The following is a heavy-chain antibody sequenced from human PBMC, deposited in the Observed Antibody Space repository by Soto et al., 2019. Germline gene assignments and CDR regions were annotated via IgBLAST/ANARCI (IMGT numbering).Heavy chain of an antibody. D-gene: IGHD3-22*01. CDR2: IWYDGSNK. Sequence: GWSLRLSCAASGFTFSSYGMHLVRQAPGKGLEWVAVIWYDGSNKYYADSVKGRFTISRDNSKNTLYLQMNSLRAEDTAVYYCAREKTHYYDSSGSEYFHHWGKGTLVTVS. CDR3: AREKTHYYDSSGSEYFHH. CDR1: GFTFSSYG. V-gene: IGHV3-33*01. J-gene: IGHJ1*01.